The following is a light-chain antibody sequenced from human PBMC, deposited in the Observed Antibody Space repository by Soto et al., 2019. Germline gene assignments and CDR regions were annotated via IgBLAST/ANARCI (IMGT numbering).Light chain of an antibody. CDR3: QQYGSSPIT. J-gene: IGKJ5*01. CDR2: GAF. V-gene: IGKV3-20*01. Sequence: EIVLTQSPGTLSLSPGERATLSCRASQSIITSSLAWYRQKPGQAPRLLIYGAFNRAAGIPDRISGSGSGTDFTLTISRLEPEDFAVYYCQQYGSSPITFGQGTRLEIK. CDR1: QSIITSS.